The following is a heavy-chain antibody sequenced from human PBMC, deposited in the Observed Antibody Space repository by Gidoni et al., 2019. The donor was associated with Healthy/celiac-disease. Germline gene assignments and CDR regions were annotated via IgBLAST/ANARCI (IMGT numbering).Heavy chain of an antibody. Sequence: EVQLVGSGGGLVQPGASLRLSCVAFGFHFSIYWMSWVRQATGKGLEWVANKNKDGIEKDDVEEVKGRFTISRDNDKNSLYLQMNSLRAEDTAVYYGARRGHYDYIWGSYRPPDYYYYGMDVWGQGTTVTVSS. D-gene: IGHD3-16*02. J-gene: IGHJ6*02. CDR2: KNKDGIEK. V-gene: IGHV3-7*01. CDR3: ARRGHYDYIWGSYRPPDYYYYGMDV. CDR1: GFHFSIYW.